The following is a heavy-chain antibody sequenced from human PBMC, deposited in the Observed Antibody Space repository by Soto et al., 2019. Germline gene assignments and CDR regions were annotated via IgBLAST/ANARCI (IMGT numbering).Heavy chain of an antibody. CDR1: GGSISDYY. Sequence: SETLSLTCTVSGGSISDYYWNWIWQPPGKGLEWIGSIYYTGSTNYNPSLKSRVTISVDTSKNQFSLHLNSVTPEDTAVYYCAGTTSLQWYYMDVWDKGATVTVSS. D-gene: IGHD1-7*01. J-gene: IGHJ6*03. V-gene: IGHV4-59*12. CDR2: IYYTGST. CDR3: AGTTSLQWYYMDV.